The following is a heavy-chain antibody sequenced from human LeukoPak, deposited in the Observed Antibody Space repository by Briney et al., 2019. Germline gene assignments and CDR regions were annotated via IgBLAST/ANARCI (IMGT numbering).Heavy chain of an antibody. CDR1: GFTFSSYA. J-gene: IGHJ4*02. V-gene: IGHV3-23*01. D-gene: IGHD3-16*02. CDR3: AKEYDYVWGSYRSPHYFDY. Sequence: PGGSLRLSCAASGFTFSSYAMSWVRQAPGKGLEWVSAISSSGGSTYYADSVKGRFTISRDNSKNTLYLQMNSLRAEDTAVYYCAKEYDYVWGSYRSPHYFDYWGQGTMVTVSS. CDR2: ISSSGGST.